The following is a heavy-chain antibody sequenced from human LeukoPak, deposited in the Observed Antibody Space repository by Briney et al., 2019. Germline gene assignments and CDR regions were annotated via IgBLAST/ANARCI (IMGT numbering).Heavy chain of an antibody. CDR2: ISGSGGST. V-gene: IGHV3-23*01. J-gene: IGHJ4*02. D-gene: IGHD3-10*01. Sequence: GGSLRLSCAASGFTFSSYAMSWVRQAPGKGLEWVSAISGSGGSTYNADSVKGRFTISRDNSKNTLYLQMSSLRAEDTAVYYCAKDVGKYGSGSFYWGQGTLVTVSS. CDR3: AKDVGKYGSGSFY. CDR1: GFTFSSYA.